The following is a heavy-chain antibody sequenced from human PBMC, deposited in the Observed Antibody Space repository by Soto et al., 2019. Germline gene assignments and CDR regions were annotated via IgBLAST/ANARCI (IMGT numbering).Heavy chain of an antibody. D-gene: IGHD6-25*01. CDR1: GFSFSSYW. CDR2: INTDGTST. CDR3: ARGSGFQAGVHGY. Sequence: EVHLVESGGGLVQPGGSLRLSCAASGFSFSSYWMHWVRQAPGRGLMWVSRINTDGTSTSYADSVKGRFTISRDNGKNTLYLQMNSLRAEDTAVYYCARGSGFQAGVHGYWGQGILITVSS. V-gene: IGHV3-74*01. J-gene: IGHJ4*02.